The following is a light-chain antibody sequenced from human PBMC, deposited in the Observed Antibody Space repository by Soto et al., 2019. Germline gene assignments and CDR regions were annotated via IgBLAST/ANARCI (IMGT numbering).Light chain of an antibody. V-gene: IGKV3-20*01. CDR3: QQYDSSLLT. CDR1: QSVSSTY. J-gene: IGKJ4*01. CDR2: GVS. Sequence: EIVLTQSPGTLSLSPGERATLSCRASQSVSSTYLAWYQQKPGQAPRLLIYGVSSRATGIPDRFSGSGSGTDFTLTISRLELEDFAVYYCQQYDSSLLTFGGGTKVEIK.